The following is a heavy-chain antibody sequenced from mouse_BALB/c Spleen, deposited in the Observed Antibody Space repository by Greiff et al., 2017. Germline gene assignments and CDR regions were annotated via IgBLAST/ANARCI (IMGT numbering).Heavy chain of an antibody. CDR3: ARRYYYDAMDY. CDR2: ILPGSGST. J-gene: IGHJ4*01. D-gene: IGHD1-1*01. Sequence: QVQLQQSGAELMKPGASVKISCKATGYTFSSYWIEWVKQRPGHGLEWIGEILPGSGSTNYNEKFKGKATFTADTSSNTAYMQLSSLTSEDSAVYYCARRYYYDAMDYWGQGTSVTVSS. V-gene: IGHV1-9*01. CDR1: GYTFSSYW.